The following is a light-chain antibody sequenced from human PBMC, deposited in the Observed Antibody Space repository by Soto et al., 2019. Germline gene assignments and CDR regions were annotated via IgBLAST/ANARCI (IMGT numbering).Light chain of an antibody. CDR2: EVS. CDR3: NSYTSDNNFV. Sequence: HSALTQPASVSGSPGQSITISCTGTSSDVGGYNYVSWYQQHPGKAPRLMIYEVSNRPSGVSNRFSGSKSGNTASLTISGLQAEDEADYYCNSYTSDNNFVFGTGTKLTVL. CDR1: SSDVGGYNY. V-gene: IGLV2-14*01. J-gene: IGLJ1*01.